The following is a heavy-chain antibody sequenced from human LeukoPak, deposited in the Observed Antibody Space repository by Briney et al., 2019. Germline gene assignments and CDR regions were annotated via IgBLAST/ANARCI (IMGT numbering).Heavy chain of an antibody. CDR2: VSGSASNT. J-gene: IGHJ4*02. D-gene: IGHD4-17*01. CDR3: AKGFQTYGELSFDV. Sequence: QSGGSLRLSCAASGFTFSNYAMSWVRQAPGKGLEWVSTVSGSASNTYYADSVKGRFTISRDNSKTTLYLQMNSLRADDTAVYYCAKGFQTYGELSFDVWGQGTLVAVFS. CDR1: GFTFSNYA. V-gene: IGHV3-23*01.